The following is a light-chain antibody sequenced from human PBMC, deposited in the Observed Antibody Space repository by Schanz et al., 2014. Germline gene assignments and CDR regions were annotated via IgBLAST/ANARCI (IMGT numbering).Light chain of an antibody. V-gene: IGLV2-23*02. Sequence: QSALTQPASVSGSPGQSITLSCTGTSNDVGTYNFVSWYQHHPGRAPKLILYDVASRPSGISNRFSGSKSANTASLTISGLQAEDEAHYYCSSYAGSSTVVFGGGTKLTVL. CDR2: DVA. CDR3: SSYAGSSTVV. CDR1: SNDVGTYNF. J-gene: IGLJ2*01.